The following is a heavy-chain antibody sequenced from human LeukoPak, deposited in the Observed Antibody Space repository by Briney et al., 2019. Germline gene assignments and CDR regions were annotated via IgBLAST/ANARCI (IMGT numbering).Heavy chain of an antibody. CDR1: GFTFNRFG. CDR2: IWYDGSNK. Sequence: GRSLRLSCATSGFTFNRFGMHWVRQAPGKGLEWVAVIWYDGSNKDYADSVKGRFTISRDNSKNTLYLQMSDLRAEDTAVYYCAASAHIEVGTAPPPDYWGQGTLVTVTS. J-gene: IGHJ4*02. D-gene: IGHD2-21*02. CDR3: AASAHIEVGTAPPPDY. V-gene: IGHV3-33*01.